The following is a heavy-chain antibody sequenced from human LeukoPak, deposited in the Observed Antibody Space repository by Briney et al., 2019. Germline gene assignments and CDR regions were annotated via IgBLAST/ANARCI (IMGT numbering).Heavy chain of an antibody. CDR1: GFMFSSYS. CDR3: AGVQGDCNITTCLVRNEDV. Sequence: GGSLRLSCAASGFMFSSYSMNWVGQAPGKGLEWVSYISSRGGTIYYADSVKGRFTMSRDNGKNLVFLQMEGLRDEDTAMYYCAGVQGDCNITTCLVRNEDVWGKGTAVSVSS. CDR2: ISSRGGTI. V-gene: IGHV3-48*02. D-gene: IGHD2-2*01. J-gene: IGHJ6*04.